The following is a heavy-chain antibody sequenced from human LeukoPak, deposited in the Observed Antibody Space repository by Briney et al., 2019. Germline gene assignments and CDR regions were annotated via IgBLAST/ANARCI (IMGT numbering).Heavy chain of an antibody. Sequence: GGSLRLSCAASGFAFGSYWMHWVRQPPGKGLVWVSRITSDGSGIGYADSVKGRFSTSRDNAKNTLYLQMNSLGAEDTAVYYCASGRLVGAPDYWGQGTLVTVSS. CDR3: ASGRLVGAPDY. D-gene: IGHD1-26*01. J-gene: IGHJ4*02. CDR1: GFAFGSYW. CDR2: ITSDGSGI. V-gene: IGHV3-74*01.